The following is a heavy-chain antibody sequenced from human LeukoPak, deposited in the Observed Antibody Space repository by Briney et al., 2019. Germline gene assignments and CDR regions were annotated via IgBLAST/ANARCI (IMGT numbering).Heavy chain of an antibody. CDR3: ARDLRMGGPWRQFDY. CDR1: GYSIRSGYY. CDR2: SYHSGGT. J-gene: IGHJ4*02. D-gene: IGHD3-16*01. Sequence: SSETLSLTCTVSGYSIRSGYYWAWIRQPPGKGLEWIGSSYHSGGTDYNPSLKSRITISVDTSKNQFSLQLNSLTAADTAVYYCARDLRMGGPWRQFDYWGQGTLVTVSS. V-gene: IGHV4-38-2*02.